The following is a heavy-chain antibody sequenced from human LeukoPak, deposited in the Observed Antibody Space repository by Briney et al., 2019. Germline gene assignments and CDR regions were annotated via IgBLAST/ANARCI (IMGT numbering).Heavy chain of an antibody. J-gene: IGHJ4*02. CDR3: ARESIAVAGAPFEY. CDR2: ISSGSTI. V-gene: IGHV3-48*03. Sequence: GGSLRLSCAASGFTFGSYEMNWVRQAPGKGLEWVSYISSGSTIYDADSVKGRFTISRDNAKNSLYLQMNSLRAEDTAVYYCARESIAVAGAPFEYWGQGTLVTVSS. D-gene: IGHD6-19*01. CDR1: GFTFGSYE.